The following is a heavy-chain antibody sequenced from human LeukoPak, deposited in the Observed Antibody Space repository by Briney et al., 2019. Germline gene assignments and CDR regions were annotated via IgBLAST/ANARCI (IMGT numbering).Heavy chain of an antibody. V-gene: IGHV3-74*01. D-gene: IGHD1-26*01. CDR3: ARGRSPSDY. J-gene: IGHJ4*02. CDR2: IHLDGRTT. CDR1: GFTFSSYW. Sequence: GGSLRLSCAASGFTFSSYWMHWVRQRPGKGLVWVSRIHLDGRTTNYADSVKGRFTISRDNAKNTLSLEMNSLRPEDTAVYYCARGRSPSDYWGQGTLVSVSS.